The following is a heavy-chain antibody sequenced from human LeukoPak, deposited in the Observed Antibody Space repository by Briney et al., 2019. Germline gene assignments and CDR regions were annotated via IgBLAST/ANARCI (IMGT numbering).Heavy chain of an antibody. Sequence: PGGSLRLSCAASGFTFSSYGMHWVRQAPGKGLEWVAVISYDGSNKYYADSVKGRFTISRDNSKNTLYLQMNSLRAEDTAVYYCAKGFPAIDYWGQGTLVTVSS. CDR3: AKGFPAIDY. CDR1: GFTFSSYG. V-gene: IGHV3-30*18. CDR2: ISYDGSNK. J-gene: IGHJ4*02.